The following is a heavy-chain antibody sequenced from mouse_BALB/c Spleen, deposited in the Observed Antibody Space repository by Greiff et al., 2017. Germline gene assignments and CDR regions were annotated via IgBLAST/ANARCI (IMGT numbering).Heavy chain of an antibody. Sequence: EVKVVESGGGLVQPGGSLRLSCATSGFTFTDYYMSWVRQPPGKALEWLGFIRNKANGYTTEYSASVKGRFTISRDNSQSILYLQMNTLRAEDSATYYCARAYYRYDGAMDYWGQGTSVTVSS. CDR2: IRNKANGYTT. D-gene: IGHD2-14*01. V-gene: IGHV7-3*02. CDR3: ARAYYRYDGAMDY. CDR1: GFTFTDYY. J-gene: IGHJ4*01.